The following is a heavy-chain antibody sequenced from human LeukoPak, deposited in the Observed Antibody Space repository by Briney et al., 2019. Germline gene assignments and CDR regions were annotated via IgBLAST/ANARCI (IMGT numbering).Heavy chain of an antibody. D-gene: IGHD3-16*02. CDR2: ISKSGYTI. J-gene: IGHJ4*02. CDR1: GFTFRSYE. CDR3: ARGGTGSCRHCYFDY. Sequence: PGGSPRLSCVASGFTFRSYEVNWVGEAPGNELEWGSYISKSGYTIHYADYEQGRFTHADSVQCRFTISRDNAKNSLYLQMNSLRAEDTAVYYCARGGTGSCRHCYFDYWGQGTLVTVSS. V-gene: IGHV3-48*03.